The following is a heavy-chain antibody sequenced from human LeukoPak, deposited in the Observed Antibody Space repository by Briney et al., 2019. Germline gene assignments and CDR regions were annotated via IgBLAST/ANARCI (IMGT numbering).Heavy chain of an antibody. Sequence: GGSLRLSCAASGFTFKSAWMNWVRQAPGKGLEWVGRIKSKTDGGTTDYAAPVKGRFSISRDDSINTLYLQMNSLKAEDTAVYYCTSFTISSGFPWGQGTLVTVSS. CDR1: GFTFKSAW. D-gene: IGHD6-6*01. J-gene: IGHJ5*02. CDR2: IKSKTDGGTT. CDR3: TSFTISSGFP. V-gene: IGHV3-15*07.